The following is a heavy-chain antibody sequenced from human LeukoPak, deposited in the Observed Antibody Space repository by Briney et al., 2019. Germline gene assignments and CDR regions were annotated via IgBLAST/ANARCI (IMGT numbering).Heavy chain of an antibody. Sequence: SETLSLTCTGSGGSISSYYWSWIRQPPGKGLEWIGYIYYSGSTNYNPSLKSRVTISVDTSKNQFSLKLSSVTAADTAVYYCARVLYYYDSSGYYSDYYYYYYMDVWGKGTTVTVSS. J-gene: IGHJ6*03. D-gene: IGHD3-22*01. V-gene: IGHV4-59*01. CDR1: GGSISSYY. CDR3: ARVLYYYDSSGYYSDYYYYYYMDV. CDR2: IYYSGST.